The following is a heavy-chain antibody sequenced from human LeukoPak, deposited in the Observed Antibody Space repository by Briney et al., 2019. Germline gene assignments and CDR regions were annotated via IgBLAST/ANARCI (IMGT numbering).Heavy chain of an antibody. CDR1: GYSFTSYW. CDR3: ARHAAAADYNWFDP. D-gene: IGHD6-13*01. J-gene: IGHJ5*02. CDR2: IYPGDSDT. Sequence: GESLKISCKGSGYSFTSYWIGWVRQMPGKGLEWTGIIYPGDSDTRYSPSFQGQVTISADKSISTAYLQRSSLKASDTAMYYCARHAAAADYNWFDPWGQGTLVTVSS. V-gene: IGHV5-51*01.